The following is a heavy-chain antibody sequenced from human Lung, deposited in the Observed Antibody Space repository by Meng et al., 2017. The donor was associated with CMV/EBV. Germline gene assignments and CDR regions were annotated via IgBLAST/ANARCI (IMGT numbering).Heavy chain of an antibody. Sequence: GGSXRLXCAASGFXFSSYAMHWVRQAPGKGLEWVAVISYDGSNKYYADSVKGRFTISRDNSKNTLYLQMNSLRAEDTALYYCARGLMDYSNYGLPQLPRTQTFDYXGQGXLVTVSS. CDR2: ISYDGSNK. J-gene: IGHJ4*02. CDR1: GFXFSSYA. V-gene: IGHV3-30-3*01. CDR3: ARGLMDYSNYGLPQLPRTQTFDY. D-gene: IGHD4-11*01.